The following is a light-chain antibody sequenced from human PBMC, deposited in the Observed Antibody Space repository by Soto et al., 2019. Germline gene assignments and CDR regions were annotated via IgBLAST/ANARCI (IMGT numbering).Light chain of an antibody. J-gene: IGKJ1*01. V-gene: IGKV3-15*01. CDR1: QSVSSR. Sequence: EIVLTQSPGTLSLSAGERATLSCRASQSVSSRLAWYQQRPGQAPRLLIYGASTRATGIPARFSGSGSGTEFTLTISNLQSEDFAVYHCQQYDKWPRTFGQGTKVDIK. CDR3: QQYDKWPRT. CDR2: GAS.